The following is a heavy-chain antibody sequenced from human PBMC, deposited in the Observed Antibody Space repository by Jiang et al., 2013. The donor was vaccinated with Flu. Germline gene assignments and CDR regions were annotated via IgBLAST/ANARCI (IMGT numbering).Heavy chain of an antibody. D-gene: IGHD3-22*01. CDR2: ISYDGSNK. CDR3: AKAGYDSSGYYFDY. J-gene: IGHJ4*02. CDR1: GFTFSSYG. Sequence: GRSLRLSCAASGFTFSSYGMHWVRQAPGKGLEWVAVISYDGSNKYYADSVKGRFTISRDNSKNTLYLQMNSLRAEDTAVYYCAKAGYDSSGYYFDYWGQGTLVTVSS. V-gene: IGHV3-30*18.